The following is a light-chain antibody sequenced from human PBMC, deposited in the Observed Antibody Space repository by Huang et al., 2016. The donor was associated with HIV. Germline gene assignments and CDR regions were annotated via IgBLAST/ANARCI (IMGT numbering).Light chain of an antibody. Sequence: DIQMTQSPSSLSASVGDRVTITCRACQGISNYLAWYQQKPGKVPKLLIYAASTLQSGVPSRFSGSGSGTDFTLTISSLQPEDVATYYCQKYNSAPWTFGHGTKVEIK. CDR1: QGISNY. CDR3: QKYNSAPWT. J-gene: IGKJ1*01. CDR2: AAS. V-gene: IGKV1-27*01.